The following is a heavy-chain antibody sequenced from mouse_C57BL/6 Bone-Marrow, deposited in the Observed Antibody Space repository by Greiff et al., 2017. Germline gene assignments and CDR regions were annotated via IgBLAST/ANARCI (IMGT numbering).Heavy chain of an antibody. CDR2: IYPRSGNT. CDR1: GYTFTSYG. J-gene: IGHJ3*01. CDR3: PFIYDGYYGFAY. Sequence: QVQLQQSGAELARPGASVKLSCKASGYTFTSYGISWVKQRTGQGLEWIGEIYPRSGNTYYNEKFKGKATLTADKSASTAYMELRSLTSEDSAVXFCPFIYDGYYGFAYWGQGTLVTVSA. D-gene: IGHD2-3*01. V-gene: IGHV1-81*01.